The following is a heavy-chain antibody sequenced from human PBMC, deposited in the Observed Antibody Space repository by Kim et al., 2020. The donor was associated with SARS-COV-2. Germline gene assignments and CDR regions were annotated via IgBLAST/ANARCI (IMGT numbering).Heavy chain of an antibody. D-gene: IGHD2-15*01. Sequence: GGSLRLSCAASGFTFSSYAMHWVRQAPGKGLEWVAVISYDGSNKCYADSVKGRFTISRDNSKNTLYLQMNSLRAEDTAVYYCARDQDNIVVVVAASPFAAYYYGMDVWGQGTTVTVSS. CDR2: ISYDGSNK. J-gene: IGHJ6*02. CDR1: GFTFSSYA. CDR3: ARDQDNIVVVVAASPFAAYYYGMDV. V-gene: IGHV3-30*04.